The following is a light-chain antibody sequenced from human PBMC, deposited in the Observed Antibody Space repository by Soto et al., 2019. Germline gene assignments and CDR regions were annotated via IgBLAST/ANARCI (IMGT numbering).Light chain of an antibody. J-gene: IGKJ1*01. CDR1: QGISNY. V-gene: IGKV1-27*01. Sequence: DIRMTQSPSSLSASVGDRVTITCRASQGISNYLTWYQQKPGKVPKLLIYAASTLQSGVPSRFSDSGSGTDFTLTISSLQPEDVATYYCQKYNSSPWTFGQGTKVEIK. CDR3: QKYNSSPWT. CDR2: AAS.